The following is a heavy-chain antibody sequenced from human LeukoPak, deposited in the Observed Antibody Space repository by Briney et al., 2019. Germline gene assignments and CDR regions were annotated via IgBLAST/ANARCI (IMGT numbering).Heavy chain of an antibody. V-gene: IGHV3-30*18. J-gene: IGHJ4*02. CDR3: AKGPARGYSYE. CDR1: GFTFSSYG. D-gene: IGHD5-18*01. CDR2: ISYDGSNK. Sequence: GRSLRLSCAASGFTFSSYGMHWVRQAPGKGLEWVAVISYDGSNKYYADSVKGRFTISRDNSKNTLYLQMNSLRAEDTAVYYCAKGPARGYSYEWGQGTLVTVSS.